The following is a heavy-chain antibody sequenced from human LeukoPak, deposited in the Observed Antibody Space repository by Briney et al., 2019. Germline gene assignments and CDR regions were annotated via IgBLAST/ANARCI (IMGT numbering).Heavy chain of an antibody. CDR1: GGSFSGYY. V-gene: IGHV4-34*01. J-gene: IGHJ4*02. D-gene: IGHD4-23*01. Sequence: SGTLSLTCAVYGGSFSGYYWSWIRQPPGKGLEWIGEINHSGSTNYNPSLKSRVTISVDTSKNQFSLKLSSVTAADTAVYYCARGLGTTVVTSYFDYWGQGTLVTASS. CDR3: ARGLGTTVVTSYFDY. CDR2: INHSGST.